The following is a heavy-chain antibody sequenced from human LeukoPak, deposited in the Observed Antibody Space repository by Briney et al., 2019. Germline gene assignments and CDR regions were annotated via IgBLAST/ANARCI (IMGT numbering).Heavy chain of an antibody. D-gene: IGHD2-2*03. CDR1: GFAFGSYW. Sequence: PGGSLRLSCVASGFAFGSYWMSWVRQAPGKGLEWVANIKQDGSEKYYVDSVKGRSTISRDNAKNSLYLQMNSLRAEDTAVYYCARIRDGYCISTSCRGAFDIWGQGTVVTVSS. CDR2: IKQDGSEK. J-gene: IGHJ3*02. V-gene: IGHV3-7*01. CDR3: ARIRDGYCISTSCRGAFDI.